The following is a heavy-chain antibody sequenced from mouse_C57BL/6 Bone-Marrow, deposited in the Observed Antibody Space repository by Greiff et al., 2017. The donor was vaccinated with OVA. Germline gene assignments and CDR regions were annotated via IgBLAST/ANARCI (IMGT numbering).Heavy chain of an antibody. CDR2: IYPGDGDT. V-gene: IGHV1-80*01. CDR1: GYAFSSYW. J-gene: IGHJ3*01. D-gene: IGHD2-4*01. CDR3: ARSGGLRRFAY. Sequence: VKLMESGAELVKPGASVKISCKASGYAFSSYWMNWVKQRPGKGLEWIGQIYPGDGDTNYNGKFKGKATLTADKSSSTAYMQLSSLTSEDSAVYFCARSGGLRRFAYWGQGTLVTVSA.